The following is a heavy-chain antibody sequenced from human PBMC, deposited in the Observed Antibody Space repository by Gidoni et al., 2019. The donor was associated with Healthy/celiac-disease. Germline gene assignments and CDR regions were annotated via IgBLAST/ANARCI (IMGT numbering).Heavy chain of an antibody. CDR2: IRGSGGST. CDR1: GFTLSSYA. V-gene: IGHV3-23*04. D-gene: IGHD5-18*01. J-gene: IGHJ5*02. Sequence: EVQLVESGGGLLQPGGSLRLSCAASGFTLSSYAMSWVRQAPGKGLEWVSAIRGSGGSTYYADSVKGRFTISRDNSKNTLYLQMNSLRAEDTAVYYCAKFPSELLYSYGYYWFDPWGQGTLVTVSS. CDR3: AKFPSELLYSYGYYWFDP.